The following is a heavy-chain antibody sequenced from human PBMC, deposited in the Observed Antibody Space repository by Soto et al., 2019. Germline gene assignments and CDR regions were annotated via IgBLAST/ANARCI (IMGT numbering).Heavy chain of an antibody. Sequence: ASVKVSCKASGYTFTSYDINWVRQATGQGLEWMGWMNPNSGNTGYAQKFQGRVTMTRNTSISTAYMELSSLRSEDTAVYYCASSPRVYSSGYSTQPYYFDYWGQGTLVTVSS. D-gene: IGHD3-22*01. J-gene: IGHJ4*02. CDR2: MNPNSGNT. CDR1: GYTFTSYD. V-gene: IGHV1-8*01. CDR3: ASSPRVYSSGYSTQPYYFDY.